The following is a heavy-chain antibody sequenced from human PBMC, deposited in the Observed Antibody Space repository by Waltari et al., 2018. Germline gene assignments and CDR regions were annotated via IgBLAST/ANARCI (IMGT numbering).Heavy chain of an antibody. J-gene: IGHJ4*02. CDR1: GGSFSGYY. V-gene: IGHV4-34*01. CDR3: ARATYYYDSSFRFDY. Sequence: QVQLQQWGAGLLKPSETLSLTCAVYGGSFSGYYWSWIRQPPGKGLEWIGEINHSGSTHDNPSLKSRVTIAVDTSKNHFSLKLSSVTAADTAVYYCARATYYYDSSFRFDYWGQGTLVTVSS. D-gene: IGHD3-22*01. CDR2: INHSGST.